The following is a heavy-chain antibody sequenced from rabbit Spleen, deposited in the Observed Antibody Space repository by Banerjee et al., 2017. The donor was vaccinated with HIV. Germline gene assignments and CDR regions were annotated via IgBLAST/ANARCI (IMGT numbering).Heavy chain of an antibody. D-gene: IGHD6-1*01. CDR2: IDAGGSGTT. CDR3: VREAGYGGYGDGNL. CDR1: GFSFSSTSW. Sequence: QGQLEESGGGLVQPEGSLTLTCTTSGFSFSSTSWICWVRQAPGKGLEWIACIDAGGSGTTYYASWARGRFTISRHNAQNTLYLQLSSLTAADTATYFCVREAGYGGYGDGNLWGPGTLVTVS. V-gene: IGHV1S45*01. J-gene: IGHJ4*01.